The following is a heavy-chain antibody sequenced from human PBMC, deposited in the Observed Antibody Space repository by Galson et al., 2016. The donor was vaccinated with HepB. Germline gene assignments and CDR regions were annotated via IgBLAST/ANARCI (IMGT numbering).Heavy chain of an antibody. CDR3: ARAYSCGAGCNYFDS. Sequence: SVKVSCKASGYPFTTYNINWVRQAPGQRLEWMGWISPYNGNTKYSEKVRGRATMTTDTSTSTAYMDLRSLSPDDTAMYFCARAYSCGAGCNYFDSWGQGARVTVSS. D-gene: IGHD2-21*02. CDR2: ISPYNGNT. CDR1: GYPFTTYN. V-gene: IGHV1-18*01. J-gene: IGHJ4*02.